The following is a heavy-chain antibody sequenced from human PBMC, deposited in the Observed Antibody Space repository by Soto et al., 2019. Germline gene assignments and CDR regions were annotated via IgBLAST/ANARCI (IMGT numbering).Heavy chain of an antibody. D-gene: IGHD4-17*01. CDR1: GYSFSSYW. Sequence: PVGSLKISCRGSGYSFSSYWIGWVRQMPWKGLEWMGIIYPGDSDTRYSPSFQGKVTMSVDKSISTAYLQWNSLKASDTAMYFCARHLSSDYGYYFDNWGGGTMVTVSS. CDR3: ARHLSSDYGYYFDN. CDR2: IYPGDSDT. J-gene: IGHJ4*02. V-gene: IGHV5-51*01.